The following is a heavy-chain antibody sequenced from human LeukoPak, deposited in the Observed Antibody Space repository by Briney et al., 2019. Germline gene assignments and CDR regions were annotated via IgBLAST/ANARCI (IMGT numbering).Heavy chain of an antibody. CDR2: INSDGSST. CDR1: GFTVSSNS. CDR3: AREGLTMNDY. J-gene: IGHJ4*02. Sequence: GGSLRLSCTVSGFTVSSNSMSWVRQAPGKGLVWVSRINSDGSSTSYADSVKGRFTISRDNAKNTLYLQMNSLRAEDTAVYYCAREGLTMNDYWGQGTLVTVSS. D-gene: IGHD3-22*01. V-gene: IGHV3-74*01.